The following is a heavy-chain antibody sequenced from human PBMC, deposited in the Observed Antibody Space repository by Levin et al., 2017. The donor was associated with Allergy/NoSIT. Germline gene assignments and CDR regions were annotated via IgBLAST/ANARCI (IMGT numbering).Heavy chain of an antibody. D-gene: IGHD3-9*01. V-gene: IGHV1-69*02. Sequence: ASVKVSCKASGGTFSSYTISWVRQAPGQGLEWMGRIIPILGIANYAQKFQGRVTITADKSTSTAYMELSSLRSEDTAVYYCAREYYDILTGYYNYYYGMDVWGQGTTVTVSS. J-gene: IGHJ6*02. CDR1: GGTFSSYT. CDR3: AREYYDILTGYYNYYYGMDV. CDR2: IIPILGIA.